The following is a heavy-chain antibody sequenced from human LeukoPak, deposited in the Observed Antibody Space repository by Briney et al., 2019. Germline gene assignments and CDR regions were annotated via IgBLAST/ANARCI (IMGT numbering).Heavy chain of an antibody. J-gene: IGHJ3*02. V-gene: IGHV3-23*01. Sequence: PGGSLRLSCTASGFTFSSYAMSWVRQAPGKGLEWVSVISGSGDSTYYADSVKGRFTISRDNAKNSLYLQMNSLRAEDTAVYYCARDDFEDYDSDAFDIWGQGTMVTVSS. CDR1: GFTFSSYA. D-gene: IGHD3-22*01. CDR3: ARDDFEDYDSDAFDI. CDR2: ISGSGDST.